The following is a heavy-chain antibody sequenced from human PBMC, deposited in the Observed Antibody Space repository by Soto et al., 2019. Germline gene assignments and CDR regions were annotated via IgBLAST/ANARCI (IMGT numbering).Heavy chain of an antibody. CDR1: GDSVSSNSAA. D-gene: IGHD3-3*01. CDR2: TYYRSKWYN. CDR3: ARGEEWLLYYYYGMDV. V-gene: IGHV6-1*01. J-gene: IGHJ6*02. Sequence: SQTLSLTCAISGDSVSSNSAAWNWIRQSPSRGLEWLGRTYYRSKWYNDYAVSVKSRITINPDTSKNQFSLQLNPVTPEDTAVYYCARGEEWLLYYYYGMDVWGQGTRVTVAS.